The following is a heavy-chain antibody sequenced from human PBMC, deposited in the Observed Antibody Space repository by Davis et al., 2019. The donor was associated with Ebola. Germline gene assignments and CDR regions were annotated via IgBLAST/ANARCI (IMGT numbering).Heavy chain of an antibody. CDR3: ATSESFFDYAAYFHY. D-gene: IGHD3-16*01. V-gene: IGHV3-21*06. CDR1: GFPFSSYT. J-gene: IGHJ4*02. Sequence: GESLKISCAASGFPFSSYTMNWVRPAPGKGLEWVSSISSPGSYIFYADSAKGRFTISRDNAKNSLYLQMNSLKAEDTAVYFCATSESFFDYAAYFHYWGQGTLLTVSS. CDR2: ISSPGSYI.